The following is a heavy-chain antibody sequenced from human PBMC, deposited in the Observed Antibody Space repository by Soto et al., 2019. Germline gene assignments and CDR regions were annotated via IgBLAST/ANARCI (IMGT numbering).Heavy chain of an antibody. V-gene: IGHV4-59*13. J-gene: IGHJ6*04. CDR1: GGSISSYC. D-gene: IGHD6-13*01. Sequence: PSETLSLTCTVSGGSISSYCWSWIRQPPGKGLEWIGYIYYSVRTNYNPSLKSRVTISVDTSKNQFSLKLSSVTAADTAVYYCARMRLAAAGYEMYYYYGMEVWGNCKTVTVSS. CDR2: IYYSVRT. CDR3: ARMRLAAAGYEMYYYYGMEV.